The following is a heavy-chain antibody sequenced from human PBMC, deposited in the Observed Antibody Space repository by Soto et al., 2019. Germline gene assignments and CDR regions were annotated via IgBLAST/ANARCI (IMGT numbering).Heavy chain of an antibody. CDR3: PRAAAAYSVAFDI. D-gene: IGHD6-13*01. J-gene: IGHJ3*02. CDR2: IYSGGST. CDR1: GFSVSGDY. Sequence: EVQLVETGGGLIQPGGSLRLSCAASGFSVSGDYMNWVRQAPGKGLEWVSIIYSGGSTYYAAAVKGRFTISRDNSNNPLFLQMNSLRAEETAVYYCPRAAAAYSVAFDIWGQGTVVTVSS. V-gene: IGHV3-53*02.